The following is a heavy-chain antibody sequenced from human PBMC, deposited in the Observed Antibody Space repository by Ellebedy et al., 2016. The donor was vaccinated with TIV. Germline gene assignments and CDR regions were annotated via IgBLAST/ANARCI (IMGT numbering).Heavy chain of an antibody. J-gene: IGHJ4*02. CDR3: ARGLWSTVTTFDY. CDR2: ISAYTGNT. V-gene: IGHV1-18*01. D-gene: IGHD4-17*01. Sequence: ASVKVSXXASGYTFTSYGISWVRQAPGQGLEWMGWISAYTGNTNYAQKLQGRVTMTTDTSTSTAYMELRSLRSDDTAIYYCARGLWSTVTTFDYWGQGTLVTVSS. CDR1: GYTFTSYG.